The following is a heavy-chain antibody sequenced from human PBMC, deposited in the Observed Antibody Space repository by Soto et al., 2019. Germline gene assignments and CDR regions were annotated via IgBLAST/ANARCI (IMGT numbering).Heavy chain of an antibody. CDR1: GASISSYY. D-gene: IGHD3-16*02. Sequence: KLPETLSLTCTVSGASISSYYWSWIRQPPGKGLEWIGYIYYSGSTNYNPSLKSRVTISVDTSKNQFSLKLSSVTAADTAVYYCAGGHIWGSYRYAWFDPWGQGTLVTVSS. J-gene: IGHJ5*02. CDR3: AGGHIWGSYRYAWFDP. V-gene: IGHV4-59*01. CDR2: IYYSGST.